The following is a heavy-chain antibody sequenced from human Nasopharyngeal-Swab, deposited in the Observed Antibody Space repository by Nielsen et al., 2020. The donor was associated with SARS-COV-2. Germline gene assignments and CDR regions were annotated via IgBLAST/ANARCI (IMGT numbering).Heavy chain of an antibody. Sequence: GGSLRLSCAASGFTSSNAWMSWFRQAPGKGLEWVGRIKSKTDGGTTDYAAPVKGRFTISRDDSKNTLYLQMNSLKTEDTAVYYCTTVVAIAAGRDYWGQGTLVTVSS. J-gene: IGHJ4*02. CDR2: IKSKTDGGTT. CDR3: TTVVAIAAGRDY. CDR1: GFTSSNAW. V-gene: IGHV3-15*01. D-gene: IGHD6-13*01.